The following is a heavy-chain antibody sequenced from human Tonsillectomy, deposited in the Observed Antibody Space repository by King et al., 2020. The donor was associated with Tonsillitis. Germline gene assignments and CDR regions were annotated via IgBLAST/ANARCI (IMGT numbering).Heavy chain of an antibody. CDR2: INPSDSYT. D-gene: IGHD3-16*02. CDR3: ARIIMIGFGGVLVGNWFDS. J-gene: IGHJ5*01. V-gene: IGHV5-10-1*03. CDR1: GYIYTNYW. Sequence: VQLVQSGAEVKKPGESLRISCKASGYIYTNYWIIWVRQMPGKGLEWMGRINPSDSYTDYSPSFQGHVTISGDTSISTVYLQWSSLKASDTAMYYCARIIMIGFGGVLVGNWFDSWGQGTPVTVSS.